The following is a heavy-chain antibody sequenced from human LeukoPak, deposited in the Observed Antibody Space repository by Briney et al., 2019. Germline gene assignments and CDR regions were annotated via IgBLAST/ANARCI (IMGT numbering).Heavy chain of an antibody. Sequence: SVKVSCKASGGTFSSYAISWVRQAPGQGLEWMGGIIPIFGTANYAQKFQGRVTITADESTSTAYMELSSLRSEDTAVYYCARAVGGNSWFDPWGQGTLVTVSS. D-gene: IGHD4-23*01. V-gene: IGHV1-69*13. CDR1: GGTFSSYA. J-gene: IGHJ5*02. CDR3: ARAVGGNSWFDP. CDR2: IIPIFGTA.